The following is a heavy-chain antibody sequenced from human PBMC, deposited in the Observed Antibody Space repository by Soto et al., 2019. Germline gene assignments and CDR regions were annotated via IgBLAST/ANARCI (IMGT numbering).Heavy chain of an antibody. Sequence: QVQLQESGPGLVKPSQTLSLTCTVSGGSISSGGYFWSWIRQHPGKGLEWVGFLYYSGSTFYNPSLKSRVTISVDTSKNQVSLKLSSVTAADTAVYYCARGTTVTTGLFDYWGQGTLVTVSS. D-gene: IGHD4-4*01. CDR2: LYYSGST. V-gene: IGHV4-31*03. J-gene: IGHJ4*02. CDR1: GGSISSGGYF. CDR3: ARGTTVTTGLFDY.